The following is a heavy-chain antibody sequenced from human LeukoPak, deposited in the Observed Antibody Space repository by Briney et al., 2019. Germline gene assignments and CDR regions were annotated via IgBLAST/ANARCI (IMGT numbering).Heavy chain of an antibody. CDR3: AGGRNRYYYYMDV. J-gene: IGHJ6*03. CDR1: GGSFSGYY. V-gene: IGHV4-34*01. Sequence: TCAVYGGSFSGYYWSWIRQPPGKGVEWIGEINHSGSTNYNASLKSRVTISEDKSKNEFSLKLSSVTAADTAVYYCAGGRNRYYYYMDVWGKGTTVTVSS. D-gene: IGHD1-14*01. CDR2: INHSGST.